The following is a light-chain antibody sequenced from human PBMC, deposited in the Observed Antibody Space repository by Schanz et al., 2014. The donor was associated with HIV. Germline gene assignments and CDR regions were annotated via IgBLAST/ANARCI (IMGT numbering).Light chain of an antibody. CDR3: QQYDIFPCT. CDR2: KIS. J-gene: IGKJ2*02. V-gene: IGKV1-5*03. CDR1: QDIRPR. Sequence: DIQMTQSPSTLSASVGDTVTITCRASQDIRPRLAWYQQKPGKAPNLLISKISALGYGVPVRFSGRGSGTEFTLTIDNLDPDDFAIYYCQQYDIFPCTFGQGTKLDIQ.